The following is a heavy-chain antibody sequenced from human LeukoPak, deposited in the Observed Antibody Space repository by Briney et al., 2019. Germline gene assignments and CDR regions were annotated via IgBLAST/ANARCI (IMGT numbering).Heavy chain of an antibody. Sequence: SETLSLTCAVYGGSFSGYYWSWIRQPPGKGLEWIGEINHSGSTNYNPSLKGRVTISVDTSKNQFSLKLSSVTAADTAVYYCATSALRYAYYYYYGMDVWGQGTTVTVSS. J-gene: IGHJ6*02. CDR3: ATSALRYAYYYYYGMDV. CDR1: GGSFSGYY. D-gene: IGHD2-8*01. V-gene: IGHV4-34*01. CDR2: INHSGST.